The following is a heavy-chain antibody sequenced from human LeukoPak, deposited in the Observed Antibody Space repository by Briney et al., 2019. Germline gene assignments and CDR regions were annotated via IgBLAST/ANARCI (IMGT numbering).Heavy chain of an antibody. V-gene: IGHV4-39*07. CDR3: ARGGYCSGGSCYLN. CDR2: IYYSGST. Sequence: PSETLSLTCIVSGGSISSSSYYWGWIRQPPGKGLEWIGSIYYSGSTYYNPSLKSRVTISVDTSKNQFSLKLSSVTAADTAVYYCARGGYCSGGSCYLNWGQGTLVTVSS. J-gene: IGHJ4*02. CDR1: GGSISSSSYY. D-gene: IGHD2-15*01.